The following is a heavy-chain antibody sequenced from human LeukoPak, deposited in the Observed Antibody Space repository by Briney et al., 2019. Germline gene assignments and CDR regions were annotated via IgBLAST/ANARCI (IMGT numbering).Heavy chain of an antibody. D-gene: IGHD3-10*01. CDR2: ISAYNGNT. CDR3: ARDLGYYYGSGSFYPSPFDY. Sequence: ASVKVSCKASDYSFTSYGISWVRQDPGQGLEWMGGISAYNGNTNYAQKLQGRVTMTTDTSTSTAYMELRSLRSDDTAVYYCARDLGYYYGSGSFYPSPFDYWGQGTLVTVSS. J-gene: IGHJ4*02. CDR1: DYSFTSYG. V-gene: IGHV1-18*01.